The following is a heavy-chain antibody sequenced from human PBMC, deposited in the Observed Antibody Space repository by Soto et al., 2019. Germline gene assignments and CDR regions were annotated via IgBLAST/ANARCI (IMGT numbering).Heavy chain of an antibody. Sequence: QGQLQQWGAGLLKASETLSLTCAVVGDSLRGQSWNWIRQSPGKGLEWIGELDQSGGTNYNPSLKSRAIISDDTSKNQCSLTLTSVTAADTAVYYCAREDSYGWSGESLDVWGQGTTVTVSS. CDR3: AREDSYGWSGESLDV. V-gene: IGHV4-34*01. CDR1: GDSLRGQS. CDR2: LDQSGGT. D-gene: IGHD6-19*01. J-gene: IGHJ6*02.